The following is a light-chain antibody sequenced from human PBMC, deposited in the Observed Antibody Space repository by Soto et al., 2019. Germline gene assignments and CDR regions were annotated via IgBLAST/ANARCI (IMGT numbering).Light chain of an antibody. J-gene: IGLJ1*01. CDR1: SSDVGSYNL. CDR2: EVS. Sequence: QSALTQPASVSGSPGQSITISCTGTSSDVGSYNLVSWYQQHPGKAPKLMIYEVSKRPSGVSNRFSGSKSGNTASLTISGLQAEYEADYYCCSYAGSNYVFGTGTKVTVL. V-gene: IGLV2-23*02. CDR3: CSYAGSNYV.